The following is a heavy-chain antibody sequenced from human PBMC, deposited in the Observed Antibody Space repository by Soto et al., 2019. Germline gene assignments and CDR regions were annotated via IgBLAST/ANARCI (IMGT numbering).Heavy chain of an antibody. CDR2: TRNKVNRYTT. Sequence: EVQLVESGGGLVQPGGSRRLSCVASGFTFSDHYMDWVRQVPGKGLEWVGRTRNKVNRYTTEYAASVKGRFTSSIDDSMNSVYLPKTSLKNEDTAGYYCARVRAGGVGWFDPWGPGTLVTGSS. D-gene: IGHD3-16*01. CDR3: ARVRAGGVGWFDP. V-gene: IGHV3-72*01. J-gene: IGHJ5*02. CDR1: GFTFSDHY.